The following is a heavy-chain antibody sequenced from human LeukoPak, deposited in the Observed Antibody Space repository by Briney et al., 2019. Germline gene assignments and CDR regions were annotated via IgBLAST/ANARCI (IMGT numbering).Heavy chain of an antibody. CDR3: AKRRVVIRVILVGFHKEAYYFDS. V-gene: IGHV3-23*01. Sequence: GGSLRLSCAVSGITISNYGMSWVRQAPGKGLEWVAGISDSGGRTYYADSVKGRFTISRDNPKNTLYLQMNSLRAEDTAVYFCAKRRVVIRVILVGFHKEAYYFDSWGQGALVTVSS. CDR1: GITISNYG. D-gene: IGHD3-22*01. J-gene: IGHJ4*02. CDR2: ISDSGGRT.